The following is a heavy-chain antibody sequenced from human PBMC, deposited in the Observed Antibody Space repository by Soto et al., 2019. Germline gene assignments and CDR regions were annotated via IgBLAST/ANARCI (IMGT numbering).Heavy chain of an antibody. D-gene: IGHD2-15*01. J-gene: IGHJ5*02. CDR3: ARVTVVVVAATELNWFDP. V-gene: IGHV4-59*01. Sequence: SETLSLTCTVSGAFLNNFFWSWIRQPPGKGLEWIGYIYYSGSTNYNPSLKSRVTISVDTSKNQFSLKLSSVTAADTAVYYCARVTVVVVAATELNWFDPWGQGTLVTVSS. CDR2: IYYSGST. CDR1: GAFLNNFF.